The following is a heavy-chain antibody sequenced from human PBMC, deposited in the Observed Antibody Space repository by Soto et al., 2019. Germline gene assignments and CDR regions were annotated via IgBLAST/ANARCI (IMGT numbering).Heavy chain of an antibody. Sequence: GGSLRLSCAASGFTFSSYSMNWVRQAPGKGLEWVSYISSSSTIYYADSVKGRFTISRDNAKNSLYLQMNSLRDEDTAVYYCARESRYLEWLSLNWFDPWGQGTLVTVSS. CDR3: ARESRYLEWLSLNWFDP. D-gene: IGHD3-3*01. J-gene: IGHJ5*02. V-gene: IGHV3-48*02. CDR1: GFTFSSYS. CDR2: ISSSSTI.